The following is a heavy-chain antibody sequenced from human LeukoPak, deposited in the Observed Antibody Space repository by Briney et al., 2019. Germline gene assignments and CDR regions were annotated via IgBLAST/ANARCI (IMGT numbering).Heavy chain of an antibody. J-gene: IGHJ4*02. D-gene: IGHD5-24*01. CDR1: GFTFSSYE. V-gene: IGHV3-48*03. CDR2: ISSSGSTI. CDR3: ARDKGWLQFHY. Sequence: GGSLRLSCAASGFTFSSYEMNWVRQAPGKGLEWVSYISSSGSTIYYADSVKGRFTISRDNAKNSLCLQMNSLRAEDTAVYYCARDKGWLQFHYWGQGTLVTVSS.